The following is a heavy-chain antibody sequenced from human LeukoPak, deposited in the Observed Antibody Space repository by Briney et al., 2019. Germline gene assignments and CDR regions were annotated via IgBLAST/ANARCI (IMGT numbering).Heavy chain of an antibody. V-gene: IGHV3-23*01. CDR3: AKFASELWMTRYFDY. Sequence: GSLRLSCAASGFTFSSYAMSWVRQAPGKGLGWVSAISGSGGSTYYADSVKGRFTISRDNSKNTLYLQMNSLRAEDTAVYYCAKFASELWMTRYFDYWGQGTLVTVSS. D-gene: IGHD1-14*01. J-gene: IGHJ4*02. CDR2: ISGSGGST. CDR1: GFTFSSYA.